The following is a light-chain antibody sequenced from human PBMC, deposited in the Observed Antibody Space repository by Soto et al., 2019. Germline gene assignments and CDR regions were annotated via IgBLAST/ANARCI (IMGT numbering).Light chain of an antibody. Sequence: DLPMTQSPSSLSAFVGDSVTVTCRPSQNIAKFLNWYQVKPGKAPKVLIFVTSNLQNGVPSRFSGSGSGTEFNLTISNLEPEDFATYYCQQTYSAPGTFGQGTRV. CDR1: QNIAKF. J-gene: IGKJ1*01. CDR3: QQTYSAPGT. V-gene: IGKV1-39*01. CDR2: VTS.